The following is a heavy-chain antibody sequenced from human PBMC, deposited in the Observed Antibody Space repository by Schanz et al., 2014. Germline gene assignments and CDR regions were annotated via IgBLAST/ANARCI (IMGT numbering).Heavy chain of an antibody. J-gene: IGHJ3*02. V-gene: IGHV1-46*01. CDR1: GYTFTAYF. D-gene: IGHD3-9*01. CDR3: AFDRDDAYDI. Sequence: QVLLVQSGAEVKQPGASVKVSCKASGYTFTAYFIHWVRQAPGQGLEWMGRIYLSDGSTRYAQKFQGGVTVTRDPSTTTVYMDLSSLISEDTAVYYCAFDRDDAYDIWGQGTTVTVSS. CDR2: IYLSDGST.